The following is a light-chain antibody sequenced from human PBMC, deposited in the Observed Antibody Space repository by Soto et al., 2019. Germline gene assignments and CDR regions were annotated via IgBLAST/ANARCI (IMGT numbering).Light chain of an antibody. V-gene: IGLV3-25*03. CDR2: KDS. Sequence: SYELTQPPSVSVSPGQTARITCSGDALPKQYAYWYQQKPGQAPVLVIYKDSERPSGIPERFAGPSSGTTVTLTISGVQAEYEADYYCQSADSSGTYVVFGGGTKLTVL. CDR1: ALPKQY. J-gene: IGLJ2*01. CDR3: QSADSSGTYVV.